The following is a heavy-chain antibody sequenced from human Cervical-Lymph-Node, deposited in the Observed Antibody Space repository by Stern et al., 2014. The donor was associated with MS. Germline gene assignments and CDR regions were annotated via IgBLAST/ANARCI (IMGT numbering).Heavy chain of an antibody. D-gene: IGHD2-2*02. CDR2: IWYDGSNK. CDR1: GFTFSSYG. CDR3: AREGGYCSSTRGYTYFDY. J-gene: IGHJ4*02. Sequence: QVQLVESVGGVVQPGRSLRLSCAASGFTFSSYGMHWVRQAPGKGLEWVAVIWYDGSNKYYADSMKGRFTICRDKSKNTLYLQMTSLRAEDTAVYCCAREGGYCSSTRGYTYFDYWGQGTLVTVSS. V-gene: IGHV3-33*01.